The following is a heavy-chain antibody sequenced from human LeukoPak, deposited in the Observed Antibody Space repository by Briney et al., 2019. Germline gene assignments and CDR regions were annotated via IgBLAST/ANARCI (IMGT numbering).Heavy chain of an antibody. CDR2: INHSGST. V-gene: IGHV4-34*01. J-gene: IGHJ4*02. D-gene: IGHD2-2*02. CDR1: GGSFSGYY. CDR3: ARRRIVVVPAAISYFDH. Sequence: SETLSLTCAVYGGSFSGYYWSWIRQPPGKGLEWIGEINHSGSTNYNPSLKSRVTISVDTSKNQFSLKLSSVTAADTAVYYCARRRIVVVPAAISYFDHWGQGTLVTVSS.